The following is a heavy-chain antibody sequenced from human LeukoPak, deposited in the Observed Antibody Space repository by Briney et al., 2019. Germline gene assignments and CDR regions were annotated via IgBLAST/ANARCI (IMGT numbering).Heavy chain of an antibody. CDR3: AKSYGDYVVYYFDY. J-gene: IGHJ4*02. CDR2: ISGSGGST. D-gene: IGHD4-17*01. CDR1: GFTFSSYA. Sequence: GGSLRLSCAASGFTFSSYAMSWVRKAPGKGLEWVSAISGSGGSTYYADSVKGRFTISRDNSKNTLYLQMNSLRAEDTAVYYCAKSYGDYVVYYFDYWGQGTLVTVSS. V-gene: IGHV3-23*01.